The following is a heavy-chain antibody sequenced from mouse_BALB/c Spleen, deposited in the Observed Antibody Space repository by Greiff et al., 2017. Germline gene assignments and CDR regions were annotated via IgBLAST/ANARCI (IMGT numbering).Heavy chain of an antibody. J-gene: IGHJ3*01. Sequence: EVKLMESGGGLVQPGGSRKLSCAASGFTFSSFGMHWVRQAPEKGLEWVAYISSGSSTIYYADTVKGRFTISRDNPKNTLFLQMTSLRSEDTAMYYCARSEDSCFAYWGQGTLVTVSA. V-gene: IGHV5-17*02. CDR1: GFTFSSFG. CDR3: ARSEDSCFAY. CDR2: ISSGSSTI.